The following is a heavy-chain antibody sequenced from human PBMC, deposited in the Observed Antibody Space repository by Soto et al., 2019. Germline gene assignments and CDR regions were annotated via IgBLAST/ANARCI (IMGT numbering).Heavy chain of an antibody. CDR3: AKDRDIVVVVAAFDY. CDR2: ISYDGSNK. D-gene: IGHD2-15*01. CDR1: GFTFSSYG. J-gene: IGHJ4*02. V-gene: IGHV3-30*18. Sequence: QVQLVESGGGVVQPGRSLRLSCAASGFTFSSYGMHWVRQAPGKGLEWVAVISYDGSNKYYADSVKGRFTISRDNSKKTLYLQMNSLRAEDTAVYYCAKDRDIVVVVAAFDYWGQGTLVTVSS.